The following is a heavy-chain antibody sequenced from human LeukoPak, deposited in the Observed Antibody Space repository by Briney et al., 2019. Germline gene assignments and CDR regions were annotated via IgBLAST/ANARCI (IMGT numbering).Heavy chain of an antibody. D-gene: IGHD6-19*01. Sequence: PGGSLRLSYAASGFTFSSYWMSWVRQAPGKGLEWVANIKQDGSEKYYVDSVKGRFTISRDNAKNSLYLQMNSLRAEDTAVYHCARAAYSSGWYGFFDYWGQGTLVTVSS. CDR2: IKQDGSEK. V-gene: IGHV3-7*03. CDR1: GFTFSSYW. J-gene: IGHJ4*02. CDR3: ARAAYSSGWYGFFDY.